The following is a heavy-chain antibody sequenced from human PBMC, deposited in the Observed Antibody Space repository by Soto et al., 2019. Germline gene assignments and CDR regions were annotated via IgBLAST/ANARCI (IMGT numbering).Heavy chain of an antibody. D-gene: IGHD4-17*01. V-gene: IGHV4-39*01. Sequence: QLQLQESGPGLVKPSETLSLTCTVSSGYISSSSSYWGWIRQPPGKGLEWLGSIYYSGKTYYNPSLKSRVTISIDTWKTQFSLKLNSVTTADTAVYDCGAQDYGAKGYYFETWGQGTLVTVSS. CDR3: GAQDYGAKGYYFET. CDR1: SGYISSSSSY. CDR2: IYYSGKT. J-gene: IGHJ4*02.